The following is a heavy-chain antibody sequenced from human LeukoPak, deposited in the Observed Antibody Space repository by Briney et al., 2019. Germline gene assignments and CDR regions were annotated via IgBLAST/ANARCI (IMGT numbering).Heavy chain of an antibody. D-gene: IGHD2-21*01. J-gene: IGHJ4*02. CDR2: IYHSGST. CDR3: ARMDCGGDCYLDY. CDR1: GGSISSGGYY. V-gene: IGHV4-30-2*01. Sequence: SQTLSLTCTVFGGSISSGGYYWSWIRQPPGKGLEWIGHIYHSGSTYYNPSLKSRVIISVDGSQSQFSLRLTSVTAADTAVYYCARMDCGGDCYLDYWGQGTLVTVSS.